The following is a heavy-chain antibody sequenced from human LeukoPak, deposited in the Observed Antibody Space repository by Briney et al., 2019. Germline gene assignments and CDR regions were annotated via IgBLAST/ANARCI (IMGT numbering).Heavy chain of an antibody. CDR2: IFYSGST. CDR3: ARGFFNWNYFDY. V-gene: IGHV4-59*01. Sequence: SETLSLTCTVSGGSISGYFWGWIRQPPGKGLEFIGYIFYSGSTNYNPSLKSRVTMSVDTSKNQFSLRLSSVTAADTAVYYCARGFFNWNYFDYWGRGLLVTVSS. D-gene: IGHD1-20*01. CDR1: GGSISGYF. J-gene: IGHJ4*02.